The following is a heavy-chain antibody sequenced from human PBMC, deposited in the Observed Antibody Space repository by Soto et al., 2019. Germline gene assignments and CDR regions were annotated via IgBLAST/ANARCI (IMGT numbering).Heavy chain of an antibody. CDR1: GGSISSGGYS. V-gene: IGHV4-30-2*01. Sequence: QLQLQESGSGLVKPSQTLSLTCADSGGSISSGGYSWSWIRQPPGKGLEWIGYMYHSGSTYYNPSLKSRVTISIYISQTQFSLKRSSVTAADTAVYDCARVPDYWGQGILVTVSS. CDR2: MYHSGST. D-gene: IGHD2-2*01. CDR3: ARVPDY. J-gene: IGHJ4*02.